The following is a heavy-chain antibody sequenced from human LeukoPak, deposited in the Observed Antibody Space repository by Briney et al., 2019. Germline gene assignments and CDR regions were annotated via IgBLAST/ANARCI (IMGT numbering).Heavy chain of an antibody. CDR1: GFTFSSYW. Sequence: GGSLRLSCAASGFTFSSYWMSWVRQAPGKGLEWVANIKQDGSEKYYVDSVKGRFTISRDNDKNSLYLQMNSLRAEDTAVYYCARPKGAIAAAGYDYWGQGTLVTVSS. V-gene: IGHV3-7*01. CDR3: ARPKGAIAAAGYDY. D-gene: IGHD6-13*01. J-gene: IGHJ4*02. CDR2: IKQDGSEK.